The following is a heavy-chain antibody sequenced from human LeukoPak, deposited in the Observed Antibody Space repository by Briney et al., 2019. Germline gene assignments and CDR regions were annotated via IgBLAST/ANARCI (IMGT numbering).Heavy chain of an antibody. V-gene: IGHV4-59*01. J-gene: IGHJ6*02. CDR2: IYYSGST. Sequence: SETLSLTCTVSGDSIDGYYWSWIRQPPGKGLEWIGHIYYSGSTTYNPSLKSRITMSVDTSKNQFSLKLSSVTAADTAVYYCARDGQQLDSYYGMDVWGQGTTITVSS. CDR1: GDSIDGYY. CDR3: ARDGQQLDSYYGMDV. D-gene: IGHD6-13*01.